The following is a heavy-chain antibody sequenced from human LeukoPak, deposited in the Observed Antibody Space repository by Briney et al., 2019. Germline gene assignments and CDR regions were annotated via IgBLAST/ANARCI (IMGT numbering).Heavy chain of an antibody. CDR2: IYPSDSDT. Sequence: GESLKISCKGSGYTFINYWIGWVRQMPGKGPEWMGIIYPSDSDTRYSPSFRGQVTISADKSISTAYLQWSSLKASDTAMYYCASHDYGDYGTFKFWGQGTLVTVSS. J-gene: IGHJ4*02. CDR3: ASHDYGDYGTFKF. D-gene: IGHD4-17*01. CDR1: GYTFINYW. V-gene: IGHV5-51*01.